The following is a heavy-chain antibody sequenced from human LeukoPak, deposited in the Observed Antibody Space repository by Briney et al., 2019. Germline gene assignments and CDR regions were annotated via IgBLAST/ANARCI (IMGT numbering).Heavy chain of an antibody. CDR1: GYTFTGYY. D-gene: IGHD2/OR15-2a*01. CDR2: INPNSGGT. V-gene: IGHV1-2*02. Sequence: ASVKVSCKASGYTFTGYYMHWVRQAPGQGLEWMGWINPNSGGTNYAQKFQGRVTMTRDTSISTAYMELSRLGSDDTAVYYCAPGVTTFGDAFDIWGQGTMVTVSS. CDR3: APGVTTFGDAFDI. J-gene: IGHJ3*02.